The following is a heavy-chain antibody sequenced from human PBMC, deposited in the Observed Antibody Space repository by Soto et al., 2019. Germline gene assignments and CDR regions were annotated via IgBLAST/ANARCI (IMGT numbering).Heavy chain of an antibody. Sequence: QVQLVESGGGVVQPGRSLRLSCAASGFTFSSYAMHWVRQAPGKGLEWVAVISYDGSNKYYADSVKGRFTISRDNFNNSLSLQLNSLRAEDTAVYYWARNEIRFSWAYGMDVWGKGTTVTVSS. J-gene: IGHJ6*04. V-gene: IGHV3-30-3*01. D-gene: IGHD3-3*01. CDR1: GFTFSSYA. CDR2: ISYDGSNK. CDR3: ARNEIRFSWAYGMDV.